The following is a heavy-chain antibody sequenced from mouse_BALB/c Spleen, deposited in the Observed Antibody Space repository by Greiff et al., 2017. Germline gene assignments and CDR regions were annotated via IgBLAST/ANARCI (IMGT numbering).Heavy chain of an antibody. V-gene: IGHV1-15*01. CDR2: IDPETGGT. D-gene: IGHD2-14*01. CDR1: GYTFTDYE. Sequence: QVQLQQSGAELVRPGASVTLSCKASGYTFTDYEMHWVKQTPVHGLEWIGAIDPETGGTAYNQKFKGKATLTADKSSSTAYMELRSLTSEDSAVYYCTRYSYYRYDGAWFAYWGQGTLVTVSA. CDR3: TRYSYYRYDGAWFAY. J-gene: IGHJ3*01.